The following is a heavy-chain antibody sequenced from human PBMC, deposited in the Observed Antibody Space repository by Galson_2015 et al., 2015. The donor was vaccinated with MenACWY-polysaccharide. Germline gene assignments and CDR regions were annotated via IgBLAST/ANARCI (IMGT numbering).Heavy chain of an antibody. Sequence: SLRLSCAASGFTFRSYAMSWVRQAPGKGLERVSVISDSGVTTYYADSVKGRFTVSRDNSKNTLYLQMNSLRGEDTAVYYCAKGRVSDWYDSWGQGTLVTVSS. D-gene: IGHD2-21*01. V-gene: IGHV3-23*01. CDR2: ISDSGVTT. CDR3: AKGRVSDWYDS. J-gene: IGHJ5*01. CDR1: GFTFRSYA.